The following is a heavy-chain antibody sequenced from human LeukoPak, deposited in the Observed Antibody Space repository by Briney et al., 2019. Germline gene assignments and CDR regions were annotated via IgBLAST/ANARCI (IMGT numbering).Heavy chain of an antibody. CDR1: GGSISSYD. CDR3: ARVDCSSTSCYEGYYGMDV. J-gene: IGHJ6*04. Sequence: SETLSLTCTVSGGSISSYDWSWIRQPPGKGLEWIGYIYYSGSTNYNPSLKSRVPISVDTSKNQFSLKLSSVTAADTAVYYCARVDCSSTSCYEGYYGMDVWGKGTTVTVSS. V-gene: IGHV4-59*01. D-gene: IGHD2-2*01. CDR2: IYYSGST.